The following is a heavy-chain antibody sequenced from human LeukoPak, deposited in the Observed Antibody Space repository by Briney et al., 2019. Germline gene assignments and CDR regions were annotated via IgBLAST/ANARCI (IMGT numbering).Heavy chain of an antibody. CDR2: INHSGST. Sequence: SETLSLTCAVYGGSFSGYYWSWIRQPPGKGLEWIGEINHSGSTNYNPSLKSRVTIPVDTSKNQFSLKLSSVTAADTAVYYCAREASITIFGVVIGSTYMDVWGKGTTVTVPS. D-gene: IGHD3-3*01. CDR1: GGSFSGYY. CDR3: AREASITIFGVVIGSTYMDV. V-gene: IGHV4-34*01. J-gene: IGHJ6*03.